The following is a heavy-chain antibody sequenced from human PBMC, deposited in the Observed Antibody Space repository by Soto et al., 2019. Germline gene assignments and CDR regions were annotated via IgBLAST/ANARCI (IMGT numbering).Heavy chain of an antibody. J-gene: IGHJ4*02. CDR1: GGSITSSSFY. V-gene: IGHV4-39*01. CDR3: ARRRTVPTTNFDY. D-gene: IGHD1-7*01. CDR2: IFHTGAT. Sequence: ETLSLTCTVSGGSITSSSFYWGWIRQPPGKGLEWIGHIFHTGATYYNPTLKSRLRMSVDTSKNQFSLNLSSVTATDTAVYYCARRRTVPTTNFDYWGQGTLVTVSS.